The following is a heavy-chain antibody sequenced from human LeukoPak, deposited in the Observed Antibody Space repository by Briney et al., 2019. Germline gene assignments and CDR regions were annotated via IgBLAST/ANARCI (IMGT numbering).Heavy chain of an antibody. J-gene: IGHJ5*02. CDR3: ARRGGYSSGRRAHNWFDP. D-gene: IGHD6-19*01. CDR2: IYPGDSDT. Sequence: GESLKISCKGSGYSFTSYWIGWVRQMPGKGLEWMGIIYPGDSDTRYSPSFQGQVTISADKSISTAYPQWSSLKASDTAMYYCARRGGYSSGRRAHNWFDPWGQGTLVTVSS. V-gene: IGHV5-51*01. CDR1: GYSFTSYW.